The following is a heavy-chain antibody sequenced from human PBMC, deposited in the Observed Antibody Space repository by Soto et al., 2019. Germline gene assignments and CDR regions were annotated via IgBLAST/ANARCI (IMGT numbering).Heavy chain of an antibody. J-gene: IGHJ4*02. CDR1: GFTFSSFA. CDR2: IKQGGSEK. V-gene: IGHV3-7*05. CDR3: ARDSSGWEFDY. D-gene: IGHD6-19*01. Sequence: GGSLKISCSTSGFTFSSFAISWVRQAPGKGLEWVADIKQGGSEKYYVDSVKGRFTISRDNAKNSLYLQMNSLRAEDTAVYYCARDSSGWEFDYWGQGTMVTVSS.